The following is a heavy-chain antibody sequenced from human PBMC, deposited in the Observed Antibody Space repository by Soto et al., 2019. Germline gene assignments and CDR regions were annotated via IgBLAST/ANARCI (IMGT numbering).Heavy chain of an antibody. CDR3: ARGQGITGNLRTYYYYYYGMDV. CDR1: GGSISSSNW. J-gene: IGHJ6*02. Sequence: PSETLSLTCAVSGGSISSSNWWSWVRQPPGKGLEWIGEIYHSGSTNYNPSLKSRVTISVDKSKNQFSLKLSSVTAADTAVYYCARGQGITGNLRTYYYYYYGMDVWGQGTTVTVSS. V-gene: IGHV4-4*02. D-gene: IGHD1-20*01. CDR2: IYHSGST.